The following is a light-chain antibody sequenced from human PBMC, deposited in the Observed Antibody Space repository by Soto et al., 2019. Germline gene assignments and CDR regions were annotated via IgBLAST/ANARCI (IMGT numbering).Light chain of an antibody. J-gene: IGLJ2*01. CDR2: EVS. V-gene: IGLV2-8*01. CDR1: SSDVGGYNY. CDR3: SSYAGSNIL. Sequence: QSVLTQPPSASGSPGQSVTISCTGTSSDVGGYNYVSWYQHHPGKAPKLMIYEVSKRPSGVPDRFSGSKSGNTASLTVSGLQAEDEDDYYCSSYAGSNILFGGGTKLTVL.